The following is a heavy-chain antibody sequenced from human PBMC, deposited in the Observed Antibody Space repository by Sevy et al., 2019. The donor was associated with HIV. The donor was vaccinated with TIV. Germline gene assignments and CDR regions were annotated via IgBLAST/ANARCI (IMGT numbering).Heavy chain of an antibody. CDR3: AKDKGYCTNGVCYTSYYYYGMDV. V-gene: IGHV3-9*01. J-gene: IGHJ6*02. CDR1: GFTFDDYA. CDR2: ISWNSGSI. Sequence: GGSLRLSCAASGFTFDDYAMHWVRQVPGKGLEWVSGISWNSGSIGYADSVKGRFTISRDNAKNSLYLQMNSLRAEDTALYYCAKDKGYCTNGVCYTSYYYYGMDVWGQGTTVTVSS. D-gene: IGHD2-8*01.